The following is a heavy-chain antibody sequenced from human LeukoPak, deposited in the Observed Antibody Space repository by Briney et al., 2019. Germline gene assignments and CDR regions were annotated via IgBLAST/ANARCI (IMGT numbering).Heavy chain of an antibody. CDR2: IRYDGSNK. CDR3: VRDMSGVVAASTEEY. J-gene: IGHJ4*02. V-gene: IGHV3-30*02. CDR1: GFTFSSYG. D-gene: IGHD2-15*01. Sequence: GGSLRLFCAASGFTFSSYGMHWVRQSPGKGLEGVAFIRYDGSNKYYADSVKGRFTISRHNSKNTLYLQMNSLRAEDTAVYYCVRDMSGVVAASTEEYWGQGTLVTVSS.